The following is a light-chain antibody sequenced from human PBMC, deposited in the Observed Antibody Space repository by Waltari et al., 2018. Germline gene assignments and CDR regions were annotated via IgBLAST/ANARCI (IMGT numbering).Light chain of an antibody. V-gene: IGKV3-20*01. J-gene: IGKJ4*01. Sequence: VILTQSPATLSLSPGERATLSCRASQSVSSYLAWYQQKPGQAPRLLIYGASSRATCIPDRFSGSGSGTEFTLTISSLEPEDFAVYYCQKYSSSPLTFGGGTKVEIK. CDR2: GAS. CDR1: QSVSSY. CDR3: QKYSSSPLT.